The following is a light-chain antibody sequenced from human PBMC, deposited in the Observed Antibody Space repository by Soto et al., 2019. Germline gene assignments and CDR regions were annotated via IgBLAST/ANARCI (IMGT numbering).Light chain of an antibody. J-gene: IGLJ3*02. Sequence: QPLLTQSSSASASLGSSVKLTCTLSSGHSSYIIAWHQQQPGKAPRYLMKLEGSGSYNKGSGVPDRFSGSSSGADRYPTVSDLQFEDEADYYCETWDSNTRMFGGGTQLTVL. CDR2: LEGSGSY. V-gene: IGLV4-60*02. CDR3: ETWDSNTRM. CDR1: SGHSSYI.